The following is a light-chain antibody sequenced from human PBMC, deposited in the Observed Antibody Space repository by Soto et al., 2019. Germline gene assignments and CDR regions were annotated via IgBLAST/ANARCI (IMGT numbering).Light chain of an antibody. CDR1: QDISNY. CDR3: QEAYSFPVT. CDR2: KAS. V-gene: IGKV1-39*01. Sequence: DIQRTQSPSSLSASVGDRVTITCQASQDISNYLNWYQQKPGKAPKLLIYKASTIQLEVPSRFSVSGSGTDFTLTISSLQPEDFATYYCQEAYSFPVTFGLGTRLEIK. J-gene: IGKJ5*01.